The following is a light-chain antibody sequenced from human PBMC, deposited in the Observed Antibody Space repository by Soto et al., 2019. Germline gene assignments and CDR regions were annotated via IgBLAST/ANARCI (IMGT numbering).Light chain of an antibody. J-gene: IGKJ1*01. CDR3: QQYDKWPLWT. CDR1: QSVKSN. V-gene: IGKV3-15*01. Sequence: EIVMTQSPATLSVSPGERATLSCRASQSVKSNLAWYQQKPGQAPRLLIYGASTRATGIPGRFSGSGSGTEFTLTISSLQSEDFALYYCQQYDKWPLWTFGQGTKVDSK. CDR2: GAS.